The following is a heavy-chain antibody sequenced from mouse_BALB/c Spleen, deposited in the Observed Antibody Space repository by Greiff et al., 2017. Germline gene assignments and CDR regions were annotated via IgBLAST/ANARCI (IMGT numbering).Heavy chain of an antibody. Sequence: EVHLVESGGGLVQPGGSLKLSCAASGFTFSSYTMSWVRQTPEKRLEWVAYISNGGGSTYYPDTVKGRFTISRDNAKNTLYLQMSSLKSEDTAMYYCAGQGYGSPFAYWGQGTLVTVSA. CDR3: AGQGYGSPFAY. CDR1: GFTFSSYT. CDR2: ISNGGGST. J-gene: IGHJ3*01. V-gene: IGHV5-12-2*01. D-gene: IGHD1-1*01.